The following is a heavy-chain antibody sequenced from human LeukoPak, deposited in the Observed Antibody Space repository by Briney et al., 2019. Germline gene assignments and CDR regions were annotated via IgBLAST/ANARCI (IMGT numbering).Heavy chain of an antibody. D-gene: IGHD2/OR15-2a*01. CDR3: AKTTSSYYYYMDV. CDR1: GFTFSMYS. CDR2: ISGSGGNT. Sequence: GGSLRLSCAASGFTFSMYSMSWVRQAPGKGLEWVSIISGSGGNTYYADSVKGRFTISRDNSKNTLYLQMNSLRAEDTAVYYCAKTTSSYYYYMDVWGKGTTVTVSS. J-gene: IGHJ6*03. V-gene: IGHV3-23*01.